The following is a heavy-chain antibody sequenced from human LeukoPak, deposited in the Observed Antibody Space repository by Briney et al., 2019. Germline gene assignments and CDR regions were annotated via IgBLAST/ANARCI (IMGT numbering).Heavy chain of an antibody. CDR3: ARRGGYNNGFDY. J-gene: IGHJ4*02. Sequence: PSETLSLTCAVYGGSFSGYYWSWIRQPPGKGLEWIGEINHSGSTNYNPSPKSRVTISVDTSKNQFSLKLSSVTAADTAVYYCARRGGYNNGFDYWGQGTLVTVSS. D-gene: IGHD5-24*01. V-gene: IGHV4-34*01. CDR1: GGSFSGYY. CDR2: INHSGST.